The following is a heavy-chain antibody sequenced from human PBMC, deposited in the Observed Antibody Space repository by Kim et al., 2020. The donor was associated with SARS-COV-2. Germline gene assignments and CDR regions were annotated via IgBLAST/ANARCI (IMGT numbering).Heavy chain of an antibody. J-gene: IGHJ4*02. CDR3: AGWYPYY. V-gene: IGHV3-7*01. Sequence: EGSEKDYGDSVKGRLTIQRDNAKNTLYLQMNSLRAEETAVYYCAGWYPYYWGQGTLVTVPS. D-gene: IGHD6-19*01. CDR2: EGSEK.